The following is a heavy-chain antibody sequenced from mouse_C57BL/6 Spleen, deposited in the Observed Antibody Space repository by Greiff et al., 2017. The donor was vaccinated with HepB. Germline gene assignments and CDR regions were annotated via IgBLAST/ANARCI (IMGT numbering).Heavy chain of an antibody. CDR1: GFTFSSYA. CDR2: ISSGGDYI. CDR3: TRETVVADFDY. D-gene: IGHD1-1*01. Sequence: DVMLVESGEGLVKPGGSLKLSCAASGFTFSSYAMSWVRQTPEKRLEWVAYISSGGDYIYYADTVKGRFTISRDNARNTLYLQMSSLKSEDTAMYYCTRETVVADFDYWGQGTTLTVSS. J-gene: IGHJ2*01. V-gene: IGHV5-9-1*02.